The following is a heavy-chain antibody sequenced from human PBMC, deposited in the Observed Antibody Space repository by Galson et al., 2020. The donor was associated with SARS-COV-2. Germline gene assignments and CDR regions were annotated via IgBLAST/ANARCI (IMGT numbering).Heavy chain of an antibody. CDR3: AKSGSSGWYLGWDDALGI. V-gene: IGHV3-30*18. Sequence: GGSLRLSCAASGFTFSSYGMHWVRQAPGKGLEWVAVISYDGSNKYYADSVKGRFTISRDNSKNTLYLQMNSLRAEDTAVYYCAKSGSSGWYLGWDDALGIWGQGTMVTVSS. J-gene: IGHJ3*02. D-gene: IGHD6-19*01. CDR1: GFTFSSYG. CDR2: ISYDGSNK.